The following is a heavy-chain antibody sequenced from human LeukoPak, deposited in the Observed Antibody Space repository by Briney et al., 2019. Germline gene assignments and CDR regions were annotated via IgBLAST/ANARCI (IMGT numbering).Heavy chain of an antibody. CDR3: ARGFRSDSSGRKFDY. V-gene: IGHV1-8*01. Sequence: ASVKVSCKASGYTFTSYDINWVRQATGQGLEWMGWMNPNSGNTGYAQKFQGRLTMTRDTSISTAYMELSSLSSEDTAMYYCARGFRSDSSGRKFDYWGQGALVTVSS. CDR2: MNPNSGNT. D-gene: IGHD3-22*01. J-gene: IGHJ4*02. CDR1: GYTFTSYD.